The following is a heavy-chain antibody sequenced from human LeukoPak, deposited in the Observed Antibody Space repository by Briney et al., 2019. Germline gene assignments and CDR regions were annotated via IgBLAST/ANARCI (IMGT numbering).Heavy chain of an antibody. Sequence: SETLSLTCAVYGGSFSGYYWSWIRQPPGKGLEWIGEINHSGSTNYNPSLKSRVTISVDTSKNQFSLKLSSVTAADTAVYYCARGTRRSYRYGALKDYWGQGTLVTVSS. CDR1: GGSFSGYY. J-gene: IGHJ4*02. CDR3: ARGTRRSYRYGALKDY. D-gene: IGHD5-18*01. V-gene: IGHV4-34*01. CDR2: INHSGST.